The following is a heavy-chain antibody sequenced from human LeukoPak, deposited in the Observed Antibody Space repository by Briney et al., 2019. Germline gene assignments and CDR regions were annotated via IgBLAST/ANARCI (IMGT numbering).Heavy chain of an antibody. J-gene: IGHJ4*02. CDR2: MNPNSGGT. CDR1: GYTFTSYD. Sequence: ASVKVSCKASGYTFTSYDINWVRQATGQGLEWMGWMNPNSGGTNYAQKFQGRVTMTRDTSISTAYMELSRLRSDDTAVYYCARALWCYDNSGYWGNYWGQGTLVTVSS. V-gene: IGHV1-2*02. CDR3: ARALWCYDNSGYWGNY. D-gene: IGHD3-22*01.